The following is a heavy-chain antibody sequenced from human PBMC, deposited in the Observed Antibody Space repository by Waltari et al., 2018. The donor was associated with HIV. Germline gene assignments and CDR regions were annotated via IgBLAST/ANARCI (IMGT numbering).Heavy chain of an antibody. J-gene: IGHJ6*02. CDR2: ISSSSSYI. CDR3: ARVNHYYGMDV. V-gene: IGHV3-21*01. CDR1: GFTLRSYS. Sequence: EVQLVESGGGLVKPGGSLRLSCAASGFTLRSYSMNWVRQAPGKGLEWVSSISSSSSYIYYADSVKGRFTISRDNAKNSLYLQMNSLSAEDTAVYYCARVNHYYGMDVWGQGTTVTVSS.